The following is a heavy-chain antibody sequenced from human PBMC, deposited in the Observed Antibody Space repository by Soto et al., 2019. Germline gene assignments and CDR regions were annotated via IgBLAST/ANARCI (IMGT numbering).Heavy chain of an antibody. J-gene: IGHJ3*02. D-gene: IGHD3-22*01. CDR3: ARTYYDSSGYYYRGDAFDI. V-gene: IGHV4-39*01. CDR1: GGSISSSSYY. CDR2: IYYSGST. Sequence: SETLSLTCTVSGGSISSSSYYWGWIRQPPGKGLEWIGSIYYSGSTYYNPSLKSRVTISVDTSKNQFSLKLSSVTAADTAVYYCARTYYDSSGYYYRGDAFDIWGQGTMVTVSS.